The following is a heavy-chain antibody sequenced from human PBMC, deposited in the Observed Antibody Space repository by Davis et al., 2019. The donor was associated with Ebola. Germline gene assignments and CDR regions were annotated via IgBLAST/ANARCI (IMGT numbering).Heavy chain of an antibody. J-gene: IGHJ2*01. V-gene: IGHV3-21*01. D-gene: IGHD2-21*02. Sequence: GGSLTLSCAASGFTFSSNSMNWVRQAPGKGLEWVSSIRSSSNYIYYADSVKGRFTVSRDNAKNSLYLQMNSLRAEDTAVYYCVRDPALVVTGGGWFFGLWGRGTLVTVSS. CDR2: IRSSSNYI. CDR1: GFTFSSNS. CDR3: VRDPALVVTGGGWFFGL.